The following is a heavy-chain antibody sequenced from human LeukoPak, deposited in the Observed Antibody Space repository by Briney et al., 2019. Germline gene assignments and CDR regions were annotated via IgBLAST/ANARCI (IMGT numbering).Heavy chain of an antibody. V-gene: IGHV4-38-2*02. CDR3: ARARSGKWGFDY. D-gene: IGHD1-26*01. CDR1: GYSISSGYY. J-gene: IGHJ4*02. CDR2: IYYTGTT. Sequence: SETLSLTCTVSGYSISSGYYWGWIRQPPGKGLEWIGNIYYTGTTYYKPSFNSRVTILVDTSKNQFSLKLSSVTAADTAVYYCARARSGKWGFDYWGQGTLVTVSS.